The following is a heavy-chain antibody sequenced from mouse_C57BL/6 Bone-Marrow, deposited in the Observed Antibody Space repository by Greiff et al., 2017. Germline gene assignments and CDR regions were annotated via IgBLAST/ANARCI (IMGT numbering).Heavy chain of an antibody. CDR3: TTRIYYYGSSYGAMDY. CDR1: GFNIKDDY. CDR2: IDPENGDT. J-gene: IGHJ4*01. D-gene: IGHD1-1*01. V-gene: IGHV14-4*01. Sequence: VQLQQSGAELVRPGASVKLSCTASGFNIKDDYMHWVKQRPEQGLEWIGWIDPENGDTEYASKFQGKATIPADTSSNTAYLQLSSLTSEDTAVYYCTTRIYYYGSSYGAMDYWGQGTSVTVSS.